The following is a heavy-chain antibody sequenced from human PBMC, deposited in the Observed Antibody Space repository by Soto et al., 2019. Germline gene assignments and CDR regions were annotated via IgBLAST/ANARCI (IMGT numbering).Heavy chain of an antibody. Sequence: PGGSLRLSCAASGFTFSSYAMHWVRQAPGKGLEWVAVISYDGSNKYYADSVKGRFTISRDNSKNTLYPQMNSLRAEDTAVYYCARDHYSSYCGGDCYYFDYWGQGTLVTVSS. D-gene: IGHD2-21*02. CDR3: ARDHYSSYCGGDCYYFDY. CDR2: ISYDGSNK. V-gene: IGHV3-30-3*01. CDR1: GFTFSSYA. J-gene: IGHJ4*02.